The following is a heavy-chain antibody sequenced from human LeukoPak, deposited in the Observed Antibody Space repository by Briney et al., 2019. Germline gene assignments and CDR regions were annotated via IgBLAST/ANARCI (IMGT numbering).Heavy chain of an antibody. Sequence: GGSLRLSCAAPGFTFSSYWMSWVRQAPGKGREWVANIKQEGSEKHYVDAVKDRFTISRDNAKNTLYLQMNSLRAEDTAVYYCARARGAALDYWGQGPLVTVSS. CDR3: ARARGAALDY. V-gene: IGHV3-7*01. CDR1: GFTFSSYW. D-gene: IGHD1-26*01. CDR2: IKQEGSEK. J-gene: IGHJ4*02.